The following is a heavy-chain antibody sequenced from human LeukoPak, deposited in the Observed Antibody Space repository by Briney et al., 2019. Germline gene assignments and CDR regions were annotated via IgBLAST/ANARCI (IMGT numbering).Heavy chain of an antibody. CDR3: ARDLSKSTIFGVVITSFDY. J-gene: IGHJ4*02. CDR2: IKQDGSEK. D-gene: IGHD3-3*01. Sequence: GGSLRLSCAASGFAYNTYAMSWVRQAPGKGLEWVANIKQDGSEKYYVDSVKGRFTISRDNAKNSLYLQMNSLRAEDTAVYYCARDLSKSTIFGVVITSFDYWGQGTLVTVSS. V-gene: IGHV3-7*01. CDR1: GFAYNTYA.